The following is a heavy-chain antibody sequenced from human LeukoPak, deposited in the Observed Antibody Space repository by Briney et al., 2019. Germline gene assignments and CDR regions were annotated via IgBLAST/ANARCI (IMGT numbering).Heavy chain of an antibody. V-gene: IGHV3-30*04. D-gene: IGHD6-19*01. CDR2: ISYDGSNK. CDR1: GFTFSSYA. J-gene: IGHJ4*02. CDR3: ARGGGQWLVRDYYFDY. Sequence: GGSLRLSCAASGFTFSSYAMHWVRQAPGKGLEWVAVISYDGSNKYYADSVKGRFTISRDNSKNTLYLQMNSLRAEDTAVYYCARGGGQWLVRDYYFDYWGLGTLVTVSS.